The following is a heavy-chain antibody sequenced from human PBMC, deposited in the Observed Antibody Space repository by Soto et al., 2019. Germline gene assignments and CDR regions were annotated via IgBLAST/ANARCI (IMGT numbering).Heavy chain of an antibody. D-gene: IGHD3-3*01. V-gene: IGHV4-34*01. CDR3: ARATYYDFWSGYYMSVRGIFDY. Sequence: QVQLQQWGAGLLKPSETLSLTCAVYGGSFSGYYWSWIRQPPGKGLEWIGEINHSGSTNYNPSLRGQGTISVDTSKNQFYLKLSSVTAADTAVYYCARATYYDFWSGYYMSVRGIFDYWGQGTLVTVSS. CDR2: INHSGST. CDR1: GGSFSGYY. J-gene: IGHJ4*02.